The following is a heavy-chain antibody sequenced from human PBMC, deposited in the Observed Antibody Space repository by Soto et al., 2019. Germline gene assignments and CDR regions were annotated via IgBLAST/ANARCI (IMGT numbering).Heavy chain of an antibody. CDR1: GFTFSAYG. CDR2: ISYDGSSK. Sequence: QEKLVESGGGVVQPGRSLRLSCAASGFTFSAYGMHWVRQAPGKGLEWVTVISYDGSSKYYADSVKCRFIVFGDNSKNTLYLQMHSLRPEDTAVYYCAKVTFSGDYYYSYGMDVWGQGTTVTVSS. J-gene: IGHJ6*02. V-gene: IGHV3-30*18. D-gene: IGHD1-26*01. CDR3: AKVTFSGDYYYSYGMDV.